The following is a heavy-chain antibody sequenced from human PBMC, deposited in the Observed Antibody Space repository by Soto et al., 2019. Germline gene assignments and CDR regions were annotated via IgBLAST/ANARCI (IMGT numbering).Heavy chain of an antibody. J-gene: IGHJ5*02. CDR1: GYIFTSYW. V-gene: IGHV5-10-1*01. D-gene: IGHD3-22*01. Sequence: GESLKISCKGSGYIFTSYWITWVRQMPGKGLEWMGKIDPSDSYTNYSPSFQVHVTISADKSFSTAYLQWISLKASDSAMYYCAIYYYDSSGYYGIGFDPWGQGTRVTVSS. CDR2: IDPSDSYT. CDR3: AIYYYDSSGYYGIGFDP.